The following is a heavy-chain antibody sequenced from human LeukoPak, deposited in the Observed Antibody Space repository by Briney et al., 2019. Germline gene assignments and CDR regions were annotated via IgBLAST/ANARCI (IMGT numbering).Heavy chain of an antibody. CDR3: AKDGRIAVAVLDY. CDR1: GFTFSSYW. Sequence: GGSLRLSCAASGFTFSSYWMSWVRQAPGKGLEWVASIKQDGSEKYYVDSVKGRFTISRDNSKNTLYLQMNSLRAEDTAVYYCAKDGRIAVAVLDYWGQGTLVTVSS. J-gene: IGHJ4*02. V-gene: IGHV3-7*01. CDR2: IKQDGSEK. D-gene: IGHD6-19*01.